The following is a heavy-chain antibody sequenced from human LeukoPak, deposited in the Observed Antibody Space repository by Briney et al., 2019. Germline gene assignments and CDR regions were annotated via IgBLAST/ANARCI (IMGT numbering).Heavy chain of an antibody. CDR3: VRGYSFGPYGMDV. V-gene: IGHV3-64D*09. D-gene: IGHD2-15*01. CDR1: GFPFSSYA. Sequence: GGPLRLSCSPSGFPFSSYAMHCVRQAPGKALEYVSAISDSGGSTYYADSVKGRFTISRDNSKNTLYLQMSSLRAEDTAVYFCVRGYSFGPYGMDVWGQGTTVTVSS. CDR2: ISDSGGST. J-gene: IGHJ6*02.